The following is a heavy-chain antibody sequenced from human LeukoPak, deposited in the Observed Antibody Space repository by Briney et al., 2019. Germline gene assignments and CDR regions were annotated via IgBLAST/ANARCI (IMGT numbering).Heavy chain of an antibody. CDR3: AKETNQAVAGALDY. CDR2: ISGSGGST. D-gene: IGHD6-19*01. Sequence: GGSLRLSCAASGFTFSSYAMSWVRQAPGKGLEWVSAISGSGGSTYYADSVKGRFTISRDNSKNTLYLQMNSLRAEDTAVYYCAKETNQAVAGALDYWAREPWSPSPQ. J-gene: IGHJ4*02. CDR1: GFTFSSYA. V-gene: IGHV3-23*01.